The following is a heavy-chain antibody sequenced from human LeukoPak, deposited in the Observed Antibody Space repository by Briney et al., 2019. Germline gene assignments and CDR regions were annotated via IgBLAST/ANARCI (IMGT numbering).Heavy chain of an antibody. J-gene: IGHJ4*02. CDR3: AREGTAMVSFDY. CDR2: ISSGGNTI. Sequence: SGGSLRLSCAASGFTLSSYEMNWVRQAPGKGLEWVSYISSGGNTIYYADSVKGRFTISRDNAKNSLYLQMNSLRAEDTAVYYCAREGTAMVSFDYWGKGTLVTVSS. D-gene: IGHD5-18*01. CDR1: GFTLSSYE. V-gene: IGHV3-48*03.